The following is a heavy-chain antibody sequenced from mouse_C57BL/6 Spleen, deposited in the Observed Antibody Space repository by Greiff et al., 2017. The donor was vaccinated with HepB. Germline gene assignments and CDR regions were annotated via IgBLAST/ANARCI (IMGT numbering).Heavy chain of an antibody. CDR1: GYTFPSYW. CDR2: IDPSDSYT. CDR3: ARSWGYDGYP. J-gene: IGHJ2*01. V-gene: IGHV1-50*01. D-gene: IGHD2-3*01. Sequence: VQLQQPGAELVKPGASVQLSCKASGYTFPSYWMQWVKPRPGPGLEWIGEIDPSDSYTNYNQKFKGKATLTVDTSSSTAYMQLSSLTSEDSAVYYCARSWGYDGYPWGQGTTLTVSS.